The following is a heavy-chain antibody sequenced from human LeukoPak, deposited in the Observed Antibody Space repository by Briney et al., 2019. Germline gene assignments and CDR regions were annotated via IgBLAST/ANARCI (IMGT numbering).Heavy chain of an antibody. CDR3: ATTPGEGIVEDY. J-gene: IGHJ4*02. Sequence: GASVKVSCKVSGYTLTELSMHWVRQAPGKGLEWMGGFDPEDGETIYAQKIQGRVTMTEDTSTDTAYMELSSLRSEDTAVYYCATTPGEGIVEDYWGQGTLVTVSS. D-gene: IGHD3-22*01. V-gene: IGHV1-24*01. CDR1: GYTLTELS. CDR2: FDPEDGET.